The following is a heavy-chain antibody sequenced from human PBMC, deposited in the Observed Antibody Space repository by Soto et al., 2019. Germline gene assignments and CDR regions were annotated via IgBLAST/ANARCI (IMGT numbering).Heavy chain of an antibody. Sequence: ASVKVSCKTSGYTFTGYFIHWVRQAPGQGLEWMAYINPNSGATKYAQKFQGRVTLTRDTSINTAYMEMSMLTSDDTAVYYCARGGGTVLAPLPWGQGTMVTVYS. D-gene: IGHD3-10*01. J-gene: IGHJ5*02. V-gene: IGHV1-2*02. CDR1: GYTFTGYF. CDR2: INPNSGAT. CDR3: ARGGGTVLAPLP.